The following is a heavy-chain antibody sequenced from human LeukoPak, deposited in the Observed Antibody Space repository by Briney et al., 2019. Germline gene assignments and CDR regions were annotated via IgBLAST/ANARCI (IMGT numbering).Heavy chain of an antibody. J-gene: IGHJ3*02. D-gene: IGHD2-2*01. CDR2: MYNNGST. Sequence: SETLSLTFIVSGVSISDYQWSWIRQPPGKGLQWIGYMYNNGSTDYNPSLKSRVTISGDTSKNQFSLKLSSVTASDTALYYCATNAGPAALDAIDSWGLGTMVTVSS. V-gene: IGHV4-59*08. CDR3: ATNAGPAALDAIDS. CDR1: GVSISDYQ.